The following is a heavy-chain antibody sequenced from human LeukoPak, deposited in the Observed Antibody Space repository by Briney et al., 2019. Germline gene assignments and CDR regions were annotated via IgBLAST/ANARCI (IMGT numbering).Heavy chain of an antibody. CDR3: AKILSLLELELGAFDI. V-gene: IGHV3-23*01. CDR2: ISGSGGST. J-gene: IGHJ3*02. D-gene: IGHD1-7*01. CDR1: GFTFSSYA. Sequence: PGGSLRLSCAASGFTFSSYAMSWVRQAPGKGLEWVSAISGSGGSTYYADSVKGRFTISRDNSKNTLYLQMNSLRAEDTAVYYCAKILSLLELELGAFDIWGQGTMVTVSS.